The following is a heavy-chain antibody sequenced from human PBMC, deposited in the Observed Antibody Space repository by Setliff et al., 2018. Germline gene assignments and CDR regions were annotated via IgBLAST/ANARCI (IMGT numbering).Heavy chain of an antibody. J-gene: IGHJ4*02. CDR1: GYTFANFG. CDR2: ISGYTGNT. V-gene: IGHV1-18*01. Sequence: ASVKVSCKASGYTFANFGVTWVRQAPGQGLEWMGWISGYTGNTNYAQKLQGRVSMTTDTSTNTAYMELSNLRYDDTAIYYCSRLVRYCSTTTCQRASGAEVWGQGTLVTVS. CDR3: SRLVRYCSTTTCQRASGAEV. D-gene: IGHD2-8*01.